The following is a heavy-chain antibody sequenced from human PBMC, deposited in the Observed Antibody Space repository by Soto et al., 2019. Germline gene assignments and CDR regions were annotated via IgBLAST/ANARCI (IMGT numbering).Heavy chain of an antibody. V-gene: IGHV3-74*01. CDR3: SRDSFQRYFDWFDY. J-gene: IGHJ4*02. CDR2: INSDGSST. Sequence: GGSLRLSCAASGFTFSSYWMHWVRQAPGKGLVWVSRINSDGSSTSYADSVKGRFTISRDNAKNTLYLQMNSLRAEDTAVYYCSRDSFQRYFDWFDYWGQGTLVTVSS. CDR1: GFTFSSYW. D-gene: IGHD3-9*01.